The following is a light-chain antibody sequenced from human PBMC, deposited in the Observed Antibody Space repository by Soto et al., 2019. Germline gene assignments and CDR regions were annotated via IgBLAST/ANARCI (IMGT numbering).Light chain of an antibody. Sequence: DIQVTRSPSTLSASVGDRVTITCRASQSISTWLAWYQQKPGKAPKLLIYEASNLESGVPSRFGGTGSGTEFTLTISGLQADDFATYFCQQYDDYPLSFGGGTKVDIK. CDR2: EAS. CDR1: QSISTW. CDR3: QQYDDYPLS. J-gene: IGKJ4*01. V-gene: IGKV1-5*03.